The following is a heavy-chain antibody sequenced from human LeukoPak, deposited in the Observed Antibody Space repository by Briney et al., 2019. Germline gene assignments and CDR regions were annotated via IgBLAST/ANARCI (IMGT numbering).Heavy chain of an antibody. J-gene: IGHJ6*02. Sequence: ASVKVSCKASGYTFTIYDINWVRQATGQGREWMGWMNPNSGNTGYAQKFQGRVTMTRNTSISTAYMELSSLRSEDTAVYYCARCIAAAGIYYYYGMDVWGQGTTVTVSS. CDR1: GYTFTIYD. CDR2: MNPNSGNT. CDR3: ARCIAAAGIYYYYGMDV. V-gene: IGHV1-8*01. D-gene: IGHD6-13*01.